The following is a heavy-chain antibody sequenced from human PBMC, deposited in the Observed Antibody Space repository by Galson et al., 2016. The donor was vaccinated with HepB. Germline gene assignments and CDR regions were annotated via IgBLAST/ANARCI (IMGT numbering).Heavy chain of an antibody. J-gene: IGHJ6*02. D-gene: IGHD6-13*01. CDR2: ISFDGSNK. Sequence: SLRLSCAASGFTFSNYAMHWVRQAPGKGLEWVVVISFDGSNKYYADSVKGRFAISRDNSKNTLYLQMNSLRAEDTALYYCATCYSGYTSSWSYSYYGLDVWGQGTTVTVSS. CDR3: ATCYSGYTSSWSYSYYGLDV. CDR1: GFTFSNYA. V-gene: IGHV3-30*09.